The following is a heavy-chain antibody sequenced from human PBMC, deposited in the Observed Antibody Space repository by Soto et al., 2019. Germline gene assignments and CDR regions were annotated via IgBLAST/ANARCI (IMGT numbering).Heavy chain of an antibody. CDR1: GGSFNNYA. CDR3: AVAMVREILIFESSGMHV. J-gene: IGHJ6*02. CDR2: IIPNFDTP. V-gene: IGHV1-69*01. D-gene: IGHD3-10*01. Sequence: QVHLVQSGAEVKKPGSSVKVSCKTSGGSFNNYAVSWVRQAPGQGLEWMGGIIPNFDTPNYAQKFQDRVTIIAEEYTRTVYMELRSLRSNDTAVYYCAVAMVREILIFESSGMHVWGQGTTVIVSS.